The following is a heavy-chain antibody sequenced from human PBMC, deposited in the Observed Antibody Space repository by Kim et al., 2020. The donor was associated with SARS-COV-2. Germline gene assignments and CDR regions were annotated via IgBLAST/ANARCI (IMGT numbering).Heavy chain of an antibody. V-gene: IGHV4-39*01. CDR1: GGSISSSSYY. CDR2: IYYSGST. Sequence: SETLSLTCTVSGGSISSSSYYWGWIRQPPGKGLEWIGSIYYSGSTYYNPSLKSRVTISVDTSKNHFSLKLSSVTAADTAVYYCARQIYFDYWGQGPLVTVSS. J-gene: IGHJ4*02. CDR3: ARQIYFDY.